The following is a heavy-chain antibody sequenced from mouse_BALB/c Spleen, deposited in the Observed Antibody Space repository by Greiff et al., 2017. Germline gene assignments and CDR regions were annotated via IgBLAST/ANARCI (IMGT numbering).Heavy chain of an antibody. Sequence: QVQLQQSGAELVRPGTSVKVSCKASGYAFTNYLIEWVKQRPGQGLEWIGVINPGSGGTNYNEKFKGKATLTADKSSSAAYMQLSSLTSDDSAVYFCARQYGNYGAMDYWGQGTSVTVSS. CDR2: INPGSGGT. J-gene: IGHJ4*01. V-gene: IGHV1-54*01. D-gene: IGHD2-10*02. CDR1: GYAFTNYL. CDR3: ARQYGNYGAMDY.